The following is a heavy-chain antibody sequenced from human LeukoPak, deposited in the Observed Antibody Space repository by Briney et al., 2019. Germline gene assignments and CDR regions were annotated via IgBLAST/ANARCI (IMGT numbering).Heavy chain of an antibody. CDR1: GGSFSGYY. Sequence: NPSETLSLTCAVSGGSFSGYYWSWIRQPPGKGLEWIGEINNSGSTYYNPSLKSRVTISVDTSKNQFSLKLSSVTAADTAVYYCASHLGNYYDSSGYSFGPGDAFDIWGQGTMVTVSS. CDR3: ASHLGNYYDSSGYSFGPGDAFDI. V-gene: IGHV4-34*01. J-gene: IGHJ3*02. CDR2: INNSGST. D-gene: IGHD3-22*01.